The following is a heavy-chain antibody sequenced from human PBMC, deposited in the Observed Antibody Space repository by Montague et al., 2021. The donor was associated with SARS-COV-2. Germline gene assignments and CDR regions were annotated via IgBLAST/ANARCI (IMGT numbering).Heavy chain of an antibody. CDR2: IFYTGST. J-gene: IGHJ4*02. CDR1: GGSTSNYY. Sequence: SETLSLTCSVSGGSTSNYYWTWIRQSPGKGLQWIGYIFYTGSTKFNPSLKSQVSMSLDTSKNHFSLRLSAVTAADTARYYCARAQNICFIANCVNYFDLWGLGALVTVCS. CDR3: ARAQNICFIANCVNYFDL. D-gene: IGHD2-15*01. V-gene: IGHV4-59*01.